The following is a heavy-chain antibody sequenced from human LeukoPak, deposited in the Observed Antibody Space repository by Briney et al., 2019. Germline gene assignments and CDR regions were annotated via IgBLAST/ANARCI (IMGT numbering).Heavy chain of an antibody. V-gene: IGHV1-18*01. CDR2: IGAHSGDT. J-gene: IGHJ4*02. Sequence: GASVKVSCKASGYTFTNYGISWVRQAPGQGLEWMGWIGAHSGDTNYAQKFQGRVTMTRDTSTSTVYMELSSLRSEDTAVYYCARGKNLFDIDYWGQGTLVTVSS. CDR3: ARGKNLFDIDY. CDR1: GYTFTNYG. D-gene: IGHD3-9*01.